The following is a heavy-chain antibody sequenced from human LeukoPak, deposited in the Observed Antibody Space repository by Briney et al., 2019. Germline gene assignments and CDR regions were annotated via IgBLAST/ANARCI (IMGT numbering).Heavy chain of an antibody. CDR1: GGSVRRGNYY. CDR3: ARWSGSVTARNYYYYMDV. D-gene: IGHD6-6*01. CDR2: IYTSGTT. J-gene: IGHJ6*03. Sequence: PSQTLSLTCTVSGGSVRRGNYYWTWIRQPAGSGLEWIGRIYTSGTTDYNPSLRTRVTITVDASRNQFSLNLSSVTAADTAVYYCARWSGSVTARNYYYYMDVWGEGTTVTVSS. V-gene: IGHV4-61*02.